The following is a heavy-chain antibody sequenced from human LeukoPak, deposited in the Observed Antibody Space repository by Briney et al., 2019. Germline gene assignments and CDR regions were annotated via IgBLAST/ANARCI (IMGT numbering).Heavy chain of an antibody. CDR2: IYHSGST. CDR3: ARGPIYYYYYYMDV. Sequence: SETLSLTCAVYGGSFSGYYWSWIRQPPGKGLEWIGEIYHSGSTNYNPSLKSRVTISVDTSKNQFSLKLSSVTAADTAVYYCARGPIYYYYYYMDVWGKGTTVTVSS. V-gene: IGHV4-34*01. CDR1: GGSFSGYY. J-gene: IGHJ6*03.